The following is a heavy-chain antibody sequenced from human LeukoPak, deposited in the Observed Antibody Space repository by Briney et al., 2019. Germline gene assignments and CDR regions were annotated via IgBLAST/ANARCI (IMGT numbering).Heavy chain of an antibody. V-gene: IGHV4-59*01. CDR2: IHYSGST. Sequence: SETLSLTSSVSGGSISGSYWSWIRQTPGKGLEWIAHIHYSGSTTLNPSLKSRVTISIDTSKNQFSLRVRPVTAADTAVYYCARVGRDNHNDYIDYWGQGTLVTVSS. J-gene: IGHJ4*02. CDR3: ARVGRDNHNDYIDY. D-gene: IGHD1-14*01. CDR1: GGSISGSY.